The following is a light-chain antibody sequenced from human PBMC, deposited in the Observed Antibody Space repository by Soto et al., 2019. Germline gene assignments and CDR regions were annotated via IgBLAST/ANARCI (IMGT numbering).Light chain of an antibody. Sequence: QSVLTQPASVSGSPGQSITISCTGTRSDVGGYNYVSWYHQHPGKAPKLMIFEVNNRPSGVSNRFSGSKSGNTASLTISGLQAEDEADYFCSSFTSTNTWVFGGGTKLTVL. CDR2: EVN. CDR1: RSDVGGYNY. J-gene: IGLJ3*02. V-gene: IGLV2-14*01. CDR3: SSFTSTNTWV.